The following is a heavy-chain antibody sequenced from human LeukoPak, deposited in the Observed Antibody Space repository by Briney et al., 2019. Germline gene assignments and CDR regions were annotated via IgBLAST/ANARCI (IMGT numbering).Heavy chain of an antibody. Sequence: PGGSLRLYCAASGFTFSSYSMNWVRQAPGKGLEWISSISSSSSYIYYAVSVKGRFTISRDNAKNSLYLQMNSLRAEDTAVYYCAGRGSEEYYYDSSGYVPDDYWGQGTLVTVSS. V-gene: IGHV3-21*01. CDR1: GFTFSSYS. J-gene: IGHJ4*02. CDR3: AGRGSEEYYYDSSGYVPDDY. D-gene: IGHD3-22*01. CDR2: ISSSSSYI.